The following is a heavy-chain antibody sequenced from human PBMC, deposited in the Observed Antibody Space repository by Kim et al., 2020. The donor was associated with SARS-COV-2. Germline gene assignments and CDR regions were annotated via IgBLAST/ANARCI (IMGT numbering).Heavy chain of an antibody. CDR3: ARDLGGKYQSLNFRFDP. V-gene: IGHV1-2*06. CDR1: GYTFTAYY. Sequence: ASVKVSCKASGYTFTAYYMHWVRQAPGQGLEWMGRINPNNGGTHYAQKFQGRDTMTRDPSISTAYRELRRLRSDDTAVYYCARDLGGKYQSLNFRFDPWGQGTRLIVSS. J-gene: IGHJ5*02. CDR2: INPNNGGT. D-gene: IGHD3-16*01.